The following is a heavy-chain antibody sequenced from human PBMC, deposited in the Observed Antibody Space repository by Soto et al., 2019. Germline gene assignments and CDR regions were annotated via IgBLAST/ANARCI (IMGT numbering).Heavy chain of an antibody. CDR3: ARSIVGATQAAFDI. Sequence: ASETLSLTCAVYGGSFSGYYWSWIRQTPGKGLEWIGEINHSGDANYNPSLKSRVTISVDTSKNQFSLKLSSVTAADTAVYYCARSIVGATQAAFDIWGQGTMVTVSS. D-gene: IGHD1-26*01. CDR2: INHSGDA. V-gene: IGHV4-34*09. J-gene: IGHJ3*02. CDR1: GGSFSGYY.